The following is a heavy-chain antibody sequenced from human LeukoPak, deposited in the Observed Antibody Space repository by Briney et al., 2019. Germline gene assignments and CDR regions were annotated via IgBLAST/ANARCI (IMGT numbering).Heavy chain of an antibody. CDR1: GFTFSSYE. V-gene: IGHV3-48*03. D-gene: IGHD3-10*01. Sequence: PGGSLRLSCAASGFTFSSYEMNWVRQAPGKGLEWVSYISSSGSTIYYADSVKGRFTISRDNAKNSLYLQMNSLRAEDTALYYCAREGAGIMVRGVILDYWGQGTLVTVSS. J-gene: IGHJ4*02. CDR2: ISSSGSTI. CDR3: AREGAGIMVRGVILDY.